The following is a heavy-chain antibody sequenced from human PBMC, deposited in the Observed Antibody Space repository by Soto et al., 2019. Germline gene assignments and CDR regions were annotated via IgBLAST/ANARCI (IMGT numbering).Heavy chain of an antibody. CDR1: GFTFSSYA. V-gene: IGHV3-30-3*01. CDR2: ISYDGSNK. J-gene: IGHJ6*02. D-gene: IGHD2-21*01. CDR3: ARGVVLAIHYISGMDV. Sequence: PGGSLRLSCAASGFTFSSYAMHWVRQAPGKGLEWVAVISYDGSNKYYADSVKGRFTISRDNSKNTLYLQMNSLRAEDTAVYYCARGVVLAIHYISGMDVCGQGAAVPVSS.